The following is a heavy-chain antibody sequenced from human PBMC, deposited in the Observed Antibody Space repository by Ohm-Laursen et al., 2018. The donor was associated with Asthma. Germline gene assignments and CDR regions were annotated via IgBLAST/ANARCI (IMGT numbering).Heavy chain of an antibody. CDR1: GGSISNYY. V-gene: IGHV4-59*01. J-gene: IGHJ1*01. CDR2: IYYSGST. D-gene: IGHD4-17*01. CDR3: AREDGDYGYFQH. Sequence: SQTLSLTWTVSGGSISNYYWSWIRQPPGKGLEWIGYIYYSGSTNYNPSLKSRVTISVDTSKNQFSLKLSSVTAADTAVYYCAREDGDYGYFQHWGQGTLVTVSS.